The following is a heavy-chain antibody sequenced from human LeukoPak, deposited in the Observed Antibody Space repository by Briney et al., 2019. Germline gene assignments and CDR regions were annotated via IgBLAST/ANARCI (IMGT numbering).Heavy chain of an antibody. CDR3: ASAYCSGGSCYSDAFDI. CDR1: GFTFSSYS. J-gene: IGHJ3*02. CDR2: ISSSSSTI. V-gene: IGHV3-48*01. Sequence: GGSLRLSCAASGFTFSSYSMNWVRQAPGKGLEWVSYISSSSSTIYYADSVKGRFTISRDNAKNSLYLQMNSLRAEDTAVYYCASAYCSGGSCYSDAFDIWGQGTMVTVSS. D-gene: IGHD2-15*01.